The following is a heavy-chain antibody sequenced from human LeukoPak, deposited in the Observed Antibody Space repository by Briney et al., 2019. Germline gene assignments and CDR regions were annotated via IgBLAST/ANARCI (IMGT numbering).Heavy chain of an antibody. Sequence: ASVKVSCKASGYTFTNYDVNWVRQATGQGLEWMGWMNPNSGYTGHAQKFQGRVTMTRNTSISTAYMELSSLRSEDTAVYYCARGPAASHRNWFDPWGQGTLVTVSS. D-gene: IGHD2-15*01. J-gene: IGHJ5*02. V-gene: IGHV1-8*01. CDR2: MNPNSGYT. CDR3: ARGPAASHRNWFDP. CDR1: GYTFTNYD.